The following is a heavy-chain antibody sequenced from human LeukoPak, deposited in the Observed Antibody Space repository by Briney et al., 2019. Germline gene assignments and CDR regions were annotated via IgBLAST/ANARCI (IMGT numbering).Heavy chain of an antibody. D-gene: IGHD2-2*01. CDR3: ARGTTSRRGFDP. J-gene: IGHJ5*02. Sequence: PSETLSLTCTVSGGSISSDYWSWIRQPAGKGLEWIGRIYTSGTTNYHPSLKSRVTLSVDTSKNQFSLKLTSVTAADTAAYYCARGTTSRRGFDPWGQGTLVTVSS. CDR2: IYTSGTT. V-gene: IGHV4-4*07. CDR1: GGSISSDY.